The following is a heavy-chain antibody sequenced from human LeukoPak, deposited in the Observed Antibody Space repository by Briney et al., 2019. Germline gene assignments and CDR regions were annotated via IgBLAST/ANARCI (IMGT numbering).Heavy chain of an antibody. CDR3: ARRLCTNGVCSPPYCFDY. CDR2: LYYSGST. J-gene: IGHJ4*02. CDR1: GGSISSSSYY. V-gene: IGHV4-39*01. Sequence: SETLSLTCTVSGGSISSSSYYWGWIRQPPGKGLEWIGSLYYSGSTYYNPSLKSRVTISVDTSKNQFSLKLSSVTAADTAVYYCARRLCTNGVCSPPYCFDYWGQGTLVTVSS. D-gene: IGHD2-8*01.